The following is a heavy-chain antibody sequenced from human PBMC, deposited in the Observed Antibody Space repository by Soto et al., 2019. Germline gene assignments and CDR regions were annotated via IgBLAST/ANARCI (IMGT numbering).Heavy chain of an antibody. CDR1: GFTFSNAW. D-gene: IGHD2-15*01. CDR2: IKSKTDGGTT. V-gene: IGHV3-15*07. Sequence: PGGSLRLSCAASGFTFSNAWMNWVRQAPGKGLEWVGRIKSKTDGGTTDYAAPVKGRSTISRDDSKNTLYLQMNSLKTEDTAVYYFTKDECGSCYYYYYYGMDVWGQGTTVTVSS. J-gene: IGHJ6*02. CDR3: TKDECGSCYYYYYYGMDV.